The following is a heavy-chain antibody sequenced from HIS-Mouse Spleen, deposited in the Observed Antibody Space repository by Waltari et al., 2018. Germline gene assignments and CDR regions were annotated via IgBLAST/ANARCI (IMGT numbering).Heavy chain of an antibody. D-gene: IGHD6-13*01. Sequence: QLQLQESAPAPVNPSATLFHTCTVAWWAIGNSSCYRGGIRQPPGKGLEWIGSIYYSGSTYYNPSLKSRVTISVDTSRNQFSLKLSSVTAADTAVYYCAREIPYSSSWYDWYFDLWGRGTLVTVSS. CDR2: IYYSGST. J-gene: IGHJ2*01. CDR3: AREIPYSSSWYDWYFDL. V-gene: IGHV4-39*07. CDR1: WWAIGNSSCY.